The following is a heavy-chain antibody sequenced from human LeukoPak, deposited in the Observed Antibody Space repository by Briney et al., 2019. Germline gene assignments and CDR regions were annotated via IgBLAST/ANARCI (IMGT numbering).Heavy chain of an antibody. Sequence: SETLSLTCAVYGGSFSGYYWSWIRQPPGKGLEWIGEINHSGSTNYNPSLKSRVTISVDTSKNQFSLKLSSVTAADTAVYYCARGVSGYSSSWSLFDYWGQGTLVTVSS. CDR2: INHSGST. V-gene: IGHV4-34*01. CDR3: ARGVSGYSSSWSLFDY. J-gene: IGHJ4*02. CDR1: GGSFSGYY. D-gene: IGHD6-13*01.